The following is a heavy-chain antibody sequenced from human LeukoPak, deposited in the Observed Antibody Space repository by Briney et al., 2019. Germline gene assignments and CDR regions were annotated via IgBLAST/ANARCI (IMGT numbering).Heavy chain of an antibody. CDR2: ISSSSSYI. Sequence: GGSLRLSCAASGFTFSSYSMNWVRQAPGKWLEWVSSISSSSSYIYYADSVKGRFTISRDNAKNSLYLQMNSLRAEDTAVYYCARDGQWMVQYFQHWGQGTLVTVSS. V-gene: IGHV3-21*01. CDR1: GFTFSSYS. CDR3: ARDGQWMVQYFQH. D-gene: IGHD6-19*01. J-gene: IGHJ1*01.